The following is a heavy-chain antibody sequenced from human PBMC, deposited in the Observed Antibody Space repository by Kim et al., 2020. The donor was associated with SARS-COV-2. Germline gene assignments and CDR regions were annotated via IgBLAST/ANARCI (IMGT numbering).Heavy chain of an antibody. Sequence: GGSLRLSCAASGFTFSSYVMSWVRQAPGKGLEWVSAISGSGGNTYYAGSVKGRFTISRDNSKNTLYLQMNSLRAEDTAVYFCAKGGVYEILTGPMGFDYWGQGTLVTVTS. CDR3: AKGGVYEILTGPMGFDY. CDR1: GFTFSSYV. CDR2: ISGSGGNT. J-gene: IGHJ4*02. V-gene: IGHV3-23*01. D-gene: IGHD3-9*01.